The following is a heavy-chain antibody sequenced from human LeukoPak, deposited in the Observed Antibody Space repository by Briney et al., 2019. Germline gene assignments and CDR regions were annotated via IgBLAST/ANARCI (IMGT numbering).Heavy chain of an antibody. CDR1: GVTFNTYY. D-gene: IGHD4-17*01. J-gene: IGHJ4*02. CDR3: AGDPDYGGYSRFDY. Sequence: PGGSLRLSCTVSGVTFNTYYMNWVRQAPGKGLEWISYIDTQSQTVYYADSMRGRFTISRDNAKNSLYLQIYSLRGEDTAVYYCAGDPDYGGYSRFDYWGQGTLVTASS. V-gene: IGHV3-48*01. CDR2: IDTQSQTV.